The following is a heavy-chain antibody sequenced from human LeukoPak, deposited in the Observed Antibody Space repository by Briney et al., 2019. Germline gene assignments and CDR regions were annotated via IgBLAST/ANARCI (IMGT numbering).Heavy chain of an antibody. CDR2: ISSNGSTI. CDR3: ARDARQICGDQGWYFDL. CDR1: GFTFSDYY. D-gene: IGHD4-17*01. J-gene: IGHJ2*01. V-gene: IGHV3-11*01. Sequence: GGSLRLSCAASGFTFSDYYMSWIRQAPGKGLEWVSYISSNGSTIYYADSVKGRFTISRDNAKNSLYLQMNSLRAEDTAVYDCARDARQICGDQGWYFDLWGRGTLVTVSS.